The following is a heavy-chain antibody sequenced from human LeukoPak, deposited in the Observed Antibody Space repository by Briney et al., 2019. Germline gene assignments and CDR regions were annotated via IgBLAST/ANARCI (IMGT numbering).Heavy chain of an antibody. CDR2: IYHSGTT. CDR3: AREPGYSSGSVD. CDR1: GFTFSSYW. Sequence: GSLRLSCAASGFTFSSYWMSWIRQPPGKGLEWIGSIYHSGTTYYNPSLKSRVTISVDTSKNQFSLKVTSVTAADTAVYYCAREPGYSSGSVDWGQGTLVTVPS. D-gene: IGHD6-19*01. J-gene: IGHJ4*02. V-gene: IGHV4-38-2*02.